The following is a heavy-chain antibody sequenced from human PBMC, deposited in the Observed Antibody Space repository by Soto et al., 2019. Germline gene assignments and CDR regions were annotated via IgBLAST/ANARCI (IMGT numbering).Heavy chain of an antibody. V-gene: IGHV1-3*01. D-gene: IGHD5-18*01. J-gene: IGHJ4*02. Sequence: GASVKVSCKASGYIFSRYGISWVRQAPGQGLEWMGWINAGNGNTKYSQKFQGRVTITRDTSASTAYMELSSLRSEDTAVYYCARDPGYSYGYNWGQGTLVTVSS. CDR3: ARDPGYSYGYN. CDR2: INAGNGNT. CDR1: GYIFSRYG.